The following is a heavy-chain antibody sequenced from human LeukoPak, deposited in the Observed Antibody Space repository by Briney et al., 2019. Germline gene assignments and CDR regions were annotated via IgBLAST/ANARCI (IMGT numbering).Heavy chain of an antibody. V-gene: IGHV3-33*08. CDR3: ATQYGSSWRDYFYY. CDR1: GFTFSSYG. Sequence: GGSLRLSCSASGFTFSSYGMNWVRQAPGKGLEWVAIIWYDGTNEYYTDSVKGRFTISRDNSKNTLYLQMNNLRAEDTAVYYYATQYGSSWRDYFYYWGQGTLVTVSS. D-gene: IGHD6-13*01. CDR2: IWYDGTNE. J-gene: IGHJ4*02.